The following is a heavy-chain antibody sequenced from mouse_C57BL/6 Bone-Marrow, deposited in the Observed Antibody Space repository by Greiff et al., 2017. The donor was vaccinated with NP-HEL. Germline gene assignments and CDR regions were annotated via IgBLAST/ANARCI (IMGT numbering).Heavy chain of an antibody. CDR2: ISYDGSN. CDR3: ARDRVYGSDWYFDV. D-gene: IGHD1-1*01. J-gene: IGHJ1*03. Sequence: ESGPGLVKPSQSLSLTCSVTGYSITSGYYWNWIRQFPGNKLEWMGYISYDGSNNYNPSLKNRIPITRYTSKNQFFLKLNSVTTEDTATYYCARDRVYGSDWYFDVWGTGTTVTVSS. V-gene: IGHV3-6*01. CDR1: GYSITSGYY.